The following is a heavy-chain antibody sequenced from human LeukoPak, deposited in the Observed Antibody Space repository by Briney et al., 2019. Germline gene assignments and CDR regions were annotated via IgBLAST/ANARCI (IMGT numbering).Heavy chain of an antibody. CDR1: GLTFSSYS. J-gene: IGHJ4*02. Sequence: GGSLRLSCAASGLTFSSYSMSWVRQAPGKGLEWVSSISSSSSYIYYADSVKGRFTISRDNAKNSLYMQMNSLRAEDTAVYYCARDANSGYDWGYYFDYWGQGTLVTVSS. CDR2: ISSSSSYI. D-gene: IGHD5-12*01. CDR3: ARDANSGYDWGYYFDY. V-gene: IGHV3-21*01.